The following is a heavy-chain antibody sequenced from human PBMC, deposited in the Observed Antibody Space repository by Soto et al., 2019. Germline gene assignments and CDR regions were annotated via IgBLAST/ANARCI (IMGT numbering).Heavy chain of an antibody. J-gene: IGHJ6*02. CDR1: GGTFSSYA. D-gene: IGHD3-10*01. Sequence: SVKVSCKASGGTFSSYAISWVRQAPGQGLEWMGGIIPIFGTANYAQKFQGRVTITADESTSTAYMELSSLRSEDTAVYYCASAVYTMVRGVIIPDYYGMDVWGQGTTVTVSS. CDR3: ASAVYTMVRGVIIPDYYGMDV. CDR2: IIPIFGTA. V-gene: IGHV1-69*13.